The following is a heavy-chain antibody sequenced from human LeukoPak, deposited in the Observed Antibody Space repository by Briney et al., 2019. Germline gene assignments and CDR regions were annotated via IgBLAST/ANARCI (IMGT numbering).Heavy chain of an antibody. CDR3: TKEDPGFEP. CDR1: GFTFSSYA. V-gene: IGHV3-23*01. Sequence: AGGSLRLSCAASGFTFSSYAMSWVRQAPGKGLEWLSAISGSGASTHYADSVRGRFTISRDNSKSTLYLQMNSLRADDTGVYYCTKEDPGFEPWGQGTLVTVSS. J-gene: IGHJ5*02. CDR2: ISGSGAST.